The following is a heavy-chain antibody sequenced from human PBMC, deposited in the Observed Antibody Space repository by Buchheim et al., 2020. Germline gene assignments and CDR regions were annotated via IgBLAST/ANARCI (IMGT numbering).Heavy chain of an antibody. CDR3: ARAWRCSGGSCYGHYYGMDV. D-gene: IGHD2-15*01. Sequence: QVQLQQWGAGLLKPSETLSLTCAVYGGSFSGYYWSWIRQPPGKGLEWIGEINHSGSTNYNPSLKSRVTISVDTSKNQFPLKLGSVTAADTAVYYCARAWRCSGGSCYGHYYGMDVWGQGTT. V-gene: IGHV4-34*01. J-gene: IGHJ6*02. CDR1: GGSFSGYY. CDR2: INHSGST.